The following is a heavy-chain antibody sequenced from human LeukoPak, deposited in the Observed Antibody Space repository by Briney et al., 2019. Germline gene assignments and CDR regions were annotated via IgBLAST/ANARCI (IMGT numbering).Heavy chain of an antibody. CDR3: ARGLRLVVAAPYHWFDP. CDR1: GYTFTSYD. Sequence: ASVKVSCKASGYTFTSYDINWVRQATGQGLEWMGWMNPNSGNTGYAQKFQGRVTMTRNTSISTAYMELSSLRSEDTDVYYCARGLRLVVAAPYHWFDPWGQGTLVTVSS. CDR2: MNPNSGNT. J-gene: IGHJ5*02. V-gene: IGHV1-8*01. D-gene: IGHD2-15*01.